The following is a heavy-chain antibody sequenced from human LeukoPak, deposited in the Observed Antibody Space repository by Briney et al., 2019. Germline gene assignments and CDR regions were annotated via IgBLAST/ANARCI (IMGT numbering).Heavy chain of an antibody. J-gene: IGHJ4*02. D-gene: IGHD6-13*01. CDR3: ARRLQQLGAFDY. V-gene: IGHV4-38-2*01. CDR1: NYSISSGYY. CDR2: IYHSGST. Sequence: SETLSLTCAVSNYSISSGYYWGWIRQPPGKGLELIGNIYHSGSTYYNPSLKSRVAISVDTSKNQFSLKLSSVTAADTAVYYCARRLQQLGAFDYWGQGTLVTVSA.